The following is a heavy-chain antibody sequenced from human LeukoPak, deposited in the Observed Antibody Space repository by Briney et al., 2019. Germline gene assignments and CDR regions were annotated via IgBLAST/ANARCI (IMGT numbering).Heavy chain of an antibody. CDR2: ISSSSSTI. CDR3: ARDSSVTAALIDY. Sequence: GGSLRLSCAASGFTFSSYSMNWVRQAPGKGLEWVSYISSSSSTIYYADSLEGRFTISRDDAENSLYLQMNSLRAEDTAVYYCARDSSVTAALIDYWGQGTLVTVSS. J-gene: IGHJ4*02. V-gene: IGHV3-48*01. CDR1: GFTFSSYS. D-gene: IGHD2-2*01.